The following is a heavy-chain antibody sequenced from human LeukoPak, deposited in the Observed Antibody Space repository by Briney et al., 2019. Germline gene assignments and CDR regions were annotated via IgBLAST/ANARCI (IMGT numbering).Heavy chain of an antibody. CDR1: GFTFSSYA. CDR2: ISGRGGST. D-gene: IGHD3-10*01. V-gene: IGHV3-23*01. J-gene: IGHJ5*02. Sequence: GGSLRLSCAASGFTFSSYAMSWVRQAPGKGLEWVSAISGRGGSTYYADSVKGRFTISRDNSRNTLYLQMNSLRAEDTAVYYCANLYYGSGSSKSQSWGQGTLVTVSS. CDR3: ANLYYGSGSSKSQS.